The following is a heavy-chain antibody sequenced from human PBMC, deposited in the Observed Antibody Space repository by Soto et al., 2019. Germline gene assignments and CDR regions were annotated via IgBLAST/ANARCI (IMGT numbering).Heavy chain of an antibody. CDR2: ISDDGSKT. Sequence: GGSLRLSCAGSGVTFRDYAVHWVRQTPGKGLEWVTVISDDGSKTYYADSVKGRFSVSRDDSTNMVFLQMSSLRSEDTAVYHCERAYQLTYYSDDWGPGTPVPVSS. D-gene: IGHD3-22*01. CDR3: ERAYQLTYYSDD. CDR1: GVTFRDYA. J-gene: IGHJ4*02. V-gene: IGHV3-30*14.